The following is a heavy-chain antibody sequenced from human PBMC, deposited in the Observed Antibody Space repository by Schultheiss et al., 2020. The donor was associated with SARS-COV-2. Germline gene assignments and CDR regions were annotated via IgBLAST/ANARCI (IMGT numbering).Heavy chain of an antibody. Sequence: SETLSLTCAISGDSVSSNSAAWNWIRQSPSRGLEWLGRTYYRSKWYNDYAVSVKSRITINPDTSKNQFSLQLNSVTPEDTAVYYCATTSDIVVAVATTWGQGTLVTVSS. J-gene: IGHJ1*01. CDR3: ATTSDIVVAVATT. V-gene: IGHV6-1*01. CDR1: GDSVSSNSAA. D-gene: IGHD2-15*01. CDR2: TYYRSKWYN.